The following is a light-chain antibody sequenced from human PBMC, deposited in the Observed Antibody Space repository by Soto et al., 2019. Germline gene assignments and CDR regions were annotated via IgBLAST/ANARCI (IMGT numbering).Light chain of an antibody. CDR3: SSYTHSSTI. J-gene: IGLJ2*01. CDR2: EDS. Sequence: QSALTQPASVSGSPGQSITISCTGTNSEAGGYKFVSWYQHHPGKAPKLLIHEDSNRPPGVSDRFSGSKSGNTASLIISGLQTEDEADYYCSSYTHSSTIFGGGTKLTVL. CDR1: NSEAGGYKF. V-gene: IGLV2-14*01.